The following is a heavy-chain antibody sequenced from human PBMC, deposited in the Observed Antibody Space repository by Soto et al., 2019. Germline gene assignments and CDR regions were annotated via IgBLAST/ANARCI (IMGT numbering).Heavy chain of an antibody. V-gene: IGHV4-34*01. J-gene: IGHJ4*02. D-gene: IGHD4-17*01. CDR1: GGSFSGYY. CDR2: INHSGST. CDR3: ARLARVTTNY. Sequence: SETLSLTCAVYGGSFSGYYWSWIRQPPGKGLEWIGEINHSGSTNYNPSLKSRVTISVDTSKNQFSLKLSSVTAADTAVYYCARLARVTTNYWGQGTLVTVSS.